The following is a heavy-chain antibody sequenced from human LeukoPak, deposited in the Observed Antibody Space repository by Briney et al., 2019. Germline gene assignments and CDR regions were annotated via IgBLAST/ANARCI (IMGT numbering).Heavy chain of an antibody. Sequence: GGSLRLSCAASGFTFSSYDMHWVRQATGKGLEWVSAIGTAGDTYYPGSVKGRFTISRENAKNSLYLQMNSLRAGDTAVYYCARATYYYDSSGYCLDYWGQGTLVTVSS. D-gene: IGHD3-22*01. CDR3: ARATYYYDSSGYCLDY. CDR1: GFTFSSYD. CDR2: IGTAGDT. J-gene: IGHJ4*02. V-gene: IGHV3-13*01.